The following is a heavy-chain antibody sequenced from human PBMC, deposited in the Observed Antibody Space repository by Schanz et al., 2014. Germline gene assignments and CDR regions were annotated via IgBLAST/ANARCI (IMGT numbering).Heavy chain of an antibody. J-gene: IGHJ4*02. CDR2: ISGTGGDDT. CDR3: ARGGFGEVSYFDY. Sequence: EVQLVESGGGLVQPGKSLRLSCAASGFSFGTYAMSWVRQAPGKGLLWVSSISGTGGDDTYYADSVKGRFTISRDNSKNTLYLQMNSLRPEDTAVYYCARGGFGEVSYFDYWGQGTLVTVSS. CDR1: GFSFGTYA. D-gene: IGHD3-10*01. V-gene: IGHV3-23*04.